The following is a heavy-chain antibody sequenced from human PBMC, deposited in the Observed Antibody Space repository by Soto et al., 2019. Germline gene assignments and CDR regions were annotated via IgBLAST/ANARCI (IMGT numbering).Heavy chain of an antibody. CDR3: ARDSPIQLWTGTINSLDY. D-gene: IGHD5-18*01. V-gene: IGHV3-33*01. CDR1: GFTFSSYG. J-gene: IGHJ4*02. Sequence: GGSLRLSCAASGFTFSSYGMHWVRQAPGKGLEWVAVIWYDGSNKYYADSVKGRFTISRDNSKNTLYLQMNSLRAEDTAVYYCARDSPIQLWTGTINSLDYWGQGTLVTVSS. CDR2: IWYDGSNK.